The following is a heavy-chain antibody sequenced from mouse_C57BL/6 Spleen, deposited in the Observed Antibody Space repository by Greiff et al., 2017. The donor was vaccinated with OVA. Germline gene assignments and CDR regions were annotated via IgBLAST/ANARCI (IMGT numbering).Heavy chain of an antibody. D-gene: IGHD2-1*01. J-gene: IGHJ4*01. V-gene: IGHV5-17*01. CDR3: AGYGNYAMDY. Sequence: EVKLVESGGGLVKPGGSLKLSCAASGFTFSDYGMHWVRQAPEKGLEWVAYISSGSSTIYYADTVKGRFTISRDNAKNTLFLQMTSLRSEDTAMYYCAGYGNYAMDYWGQGTSVTVSS. CDR2: ISSGSSTI. CDR1: GFTFSDYG.